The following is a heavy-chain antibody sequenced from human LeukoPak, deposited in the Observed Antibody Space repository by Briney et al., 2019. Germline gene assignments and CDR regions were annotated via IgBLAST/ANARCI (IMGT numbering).Heavy chain of an antibody. CDR2: ISYDGSNK. D-gene: IGHD1-26*01. V-gene: IGHV3-30*18. Sequence: GGSLRLSCAASGFTFSSYGMHWVRQAPGKGLEWVAVISYDGSNKYYADSVKGRFTISRDNSKNTLYLQMNSLRAEDTAVYYCAKEGIVGALRGTYYFDYWGQGTLVTVSS. CDR3: AKEGIVGALRGTYYFDY. CDR1: GFTFSSYG. J-gene: IGHJ4*02.